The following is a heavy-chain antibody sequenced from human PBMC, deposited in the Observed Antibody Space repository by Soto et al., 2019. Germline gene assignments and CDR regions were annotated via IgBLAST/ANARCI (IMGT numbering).Heavy chain of an antibody. CDR2: ISDSGST. D-gene: IGHD2-2*01. CDR1: GFTFSTYA. J-gene: IGHJ4*02. Sequence: EVQLLESGGGLVQPGGSLRLSCTASGFTFSTYAMSWVRQAPGKGLEWVSTISDSGSTYYADSVKGRFTISRDNAKNRLYVEMNGLRAEDTAVYYCAKDKGGRYCSRTSCLYSFDYWGQGTLVTVSS. V-gene: IGHV3-23*01. CDR3: AKDKGGRYCSRTSCLYSFDY.